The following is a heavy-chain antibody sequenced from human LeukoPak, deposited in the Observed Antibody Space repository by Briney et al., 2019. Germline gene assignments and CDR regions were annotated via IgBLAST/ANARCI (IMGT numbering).Heavy chain of an antibody. Sequence: ASVKVSCKASGYSSTSFGISWVRQAPGQGLEWMGWISTSKGNTIYAQKFQDRVIMTRDTSTSTAYMELRRLRSDDTAVYYCARDKQYVFDVWGQGTRATVSP. V-gene: IGHV1-18*01. CDR2: ISTSKGNT. J-gene: IGHJ3*01. D-gene: IGHD6-19*01. CDR3: ARDKQYVFDV. CDR1: GYSSTSFG.